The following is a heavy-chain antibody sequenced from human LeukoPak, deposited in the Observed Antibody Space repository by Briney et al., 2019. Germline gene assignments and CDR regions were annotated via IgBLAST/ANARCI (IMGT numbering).Heavy chain of an antibody. CDR2: IYHSGST. D-gene: IGHD3-22*01. CDR1: GYSISSGYY. CDR3: ARHRSNYYDSSGYYYNY. J-gene: IGHJ4*02. V-gene: IGHV4-38-2*01. Sequence: SETLSLTCAVSGYSISSGYYWGWIRQPPGKGLEWIGSIYHSGSTYYNPSLKSRVTISVDTSKNQFPLKLSSVTAADTAVYYCARHRSNYYDSSGYYYNYWGQGTLVTVSS.